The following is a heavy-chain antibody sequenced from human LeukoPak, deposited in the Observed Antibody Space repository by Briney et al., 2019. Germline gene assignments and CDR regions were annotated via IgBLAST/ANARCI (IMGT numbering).Heavy chain of an antibody. J-gene: IGHJ3*02. CDR2: IYYSGST. Sequence: PSETLSLTCVVSGDSISRGSYSWTWIRQPPGKGLEWIGYIYYSGSTNYNPSLKSRVTISVDTSKNQFSLKLSSVTAADTAVYYCARGGGITSDYGDYHDAFDIWGQGTMVTVSS. D-gene: IGHD4-17*01. V-gene: IGHV4-61*01. CDR3: ARGGGITSDYGDYHDAFDI. CDR1: GDSISRGSYS.